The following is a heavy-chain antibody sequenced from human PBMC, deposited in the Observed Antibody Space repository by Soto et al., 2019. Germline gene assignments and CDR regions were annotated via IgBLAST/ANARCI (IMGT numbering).Heavy chain of an antibody. V-gene: IGHV5-10-1*01. CDR1: GYSFTSYW. Sequence: GESLKISCKGSGYSFTSYWISWVRQMPGKGLEWMGRIDPSDSYTNYSPSFQGHVTISADKSISTAYLQWSSLKASDTAMYYCARQHYYDSSGYYPRDWFDPWGQGTLVTVSS. CDR3: ARQHYYDSSGYYPRDWFDP. J-gene: IGHJ5*02. CDR2: IDPSDSYT. D-gene: IGHD3-22*01.